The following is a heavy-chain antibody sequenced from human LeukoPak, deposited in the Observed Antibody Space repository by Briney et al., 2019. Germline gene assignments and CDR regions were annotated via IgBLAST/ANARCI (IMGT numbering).Heavy chain of an antibody. CDR2: IFSSGAT. D-gene: IGHD4-17*01. CDR1: GLTVSSAY. V-gene: IGHV3-66*01. Sequence: GGSLRLSCAASGLTVSSAYMSWVRQAPGMGLEWVSVIFSSGATYYADSLKAGFTISRDISKNTLYLQMNSLRAEDTAVYYCANYGSAFDIWGQGTTVTVSS. CDR3: ANYGSAFDI. J-gene: IGHJ3*02.